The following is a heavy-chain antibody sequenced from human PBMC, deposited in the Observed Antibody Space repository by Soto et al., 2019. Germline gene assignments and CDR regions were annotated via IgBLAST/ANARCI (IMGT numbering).Heavy chain of an antibody. CDR2: IYSGGTT. CDR3: ARELSYPEDY. CDR1: GFTVSSHY. J-gene: IGHJ4*02. V-gene: IGHV3-53*01. Sequence: EVQLVESGGGLIQPGGSLRLSCAASGFTVSSHYMSWVRQAPGKGLEWVSVIYSGGTTYYADSVKGRFTISRDISKNTLYLQMNSLRAEDTAVYYCARELSYPEDYWGQGTLVTVSS.